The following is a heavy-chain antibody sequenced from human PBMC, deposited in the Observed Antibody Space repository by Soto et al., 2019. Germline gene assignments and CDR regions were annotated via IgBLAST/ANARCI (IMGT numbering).Heavy chain of an antibody. Sequence: SETLSLTCTVSGGSISTYYWNWIRQPAGKGLEWIGRIYASGSTNYNPSLKSRVIMSVDTSKKQFSLKLRSVTAADTAVYYCARDFVGSSGSYYSYHYAMGVWGTGTTITVSS. J-gene: IGHJ6*04. CDR2: IYASGST. V-gene: IGHV4-4*07. D-gene: IGHD2-15*01. CDR1: GGSISTYY. CDR3: ARDFVGSSGSYYSYHYAMGV.